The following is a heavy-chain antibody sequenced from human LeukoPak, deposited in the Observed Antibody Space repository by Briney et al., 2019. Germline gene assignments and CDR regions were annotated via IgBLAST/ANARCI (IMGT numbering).Heavy chain of an antibody. J-gene: IGHJ4*02. V-gene: IGHV3-66*02. D-gene: IGHD5-18*01. CDR1: GFTVSSNY. CDR2: IYSGGST. CDR3: ARCGYSYGTTFDY. Sequence: GGSLRLSCAASGFTVSSNYMSWVRQAPGKGLEWVSVIYSGGSTYYADSVKGRFTISRDNSKNTLYLQMNNLRAEDTAVYYCARCGYSYGTTFDYWGQGTLVTVSS.